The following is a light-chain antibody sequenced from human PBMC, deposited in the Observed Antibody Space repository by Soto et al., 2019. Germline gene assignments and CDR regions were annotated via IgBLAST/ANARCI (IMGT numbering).Light chain of an antibody. CDR3: QQFKTDPIT. J-gene: IGKJ5*01. V-gene: IGKV1-13*02. CDR1: QGISNA. Sequence: AIQVTQSPSSLSASVGDRVTITCRTIQGISNALAWYQQNPGKAPQLLIYDASTLESGVPSRFSGRGSGTDFTLTVSSLQHEDFATYFCQQFKTDPITFGQGTRLE. CDR2: DAS.